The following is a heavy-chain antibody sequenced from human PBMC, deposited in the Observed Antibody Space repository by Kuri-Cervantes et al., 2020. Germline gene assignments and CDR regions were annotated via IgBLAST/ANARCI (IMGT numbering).Heavy chain of an antibody. CDR3: ARDPSPDPYTSGPYYFDY. D-gene: IGHD6-19*01. Sequence: GGSLRLSCAASGFTFDIYAIHWVRQAPGKGLQWVAVISYDGNNKYYADSVKGRSAISRDNSKNTLYLRMNSLRADDTAVYYCARDPSPDPYTSGPYYFDYWGQGTLVTVSS. CDR2: ISYDGNNK. J-gene: IGHJ4*02. V-gene: IGHV3-30*09. CDR1: GFTFDIYA.